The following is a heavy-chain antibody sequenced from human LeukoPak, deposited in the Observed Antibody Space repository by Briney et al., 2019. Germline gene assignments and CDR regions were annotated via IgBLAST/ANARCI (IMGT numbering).Heavy chain of an antibody. CDR1: GYTFTSYG. D-gene: IGHD3-16*02. CDR2: ISAYNGNT. CDR3: ARVLGKISSSRPDY. Sequence: ASVKVSCKASGYTFTSYGISWVRQAPGQGLEWMGWISAYNGNTNYAQKLQGRVTMTTDTSTSTAYMELRNLRSDDTAVYYCARVLGKISSSRPDYWGQGTLVTVSS. J-gene: IGHJ4*02. V-gene: IGHV1-18*01.